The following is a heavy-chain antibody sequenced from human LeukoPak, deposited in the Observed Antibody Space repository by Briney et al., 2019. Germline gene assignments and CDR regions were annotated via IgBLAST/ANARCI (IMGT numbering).Heavy chain of an antibody. V-gene: IGHV3-23*01. CDR2: ISGSGGST. CDR1: GFTFSSYA. Sequence: PGGSLRLSCAASGFTFSSYAMSWVRQAPGKGLEGVSAISGSGGSTYYADSVKGPFTISRDNSKNTLYLQMNSLRAEDTAVYYCAKSYDFWSGFDYWGQGTLVTVSS. J-gene: IGHJ4*02. D-gene: IGHD3-3*01. CDR3: AKSYDFWSGFDY.